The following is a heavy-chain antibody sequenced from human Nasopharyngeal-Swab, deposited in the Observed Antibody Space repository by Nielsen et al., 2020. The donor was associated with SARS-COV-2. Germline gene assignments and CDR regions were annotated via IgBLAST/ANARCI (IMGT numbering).Heavy chain of an antibody. CDR3: AREGWGWDY. CDR1: GFTFSGYT. Sequence: GESLKISCVASGFTFSGYTMNWVRQAPGKGLEWISSISSTTPYIYYADSVKGRFTISRDNAKNSLYLQMNSLRAEDTAVYYCAREGWGWDYRGQGTLVTVSS. J-gene: IGHJ4*02. CDR2: ISSTTPYI. D-gene: IGHD7-27*01. V-gene: IGHV3-21*01.